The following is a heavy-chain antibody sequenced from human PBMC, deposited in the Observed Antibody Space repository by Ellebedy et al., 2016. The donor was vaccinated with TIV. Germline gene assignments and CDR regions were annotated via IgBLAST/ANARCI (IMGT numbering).Heavy chain of an antibody. CDR2: IGSTITTI. J-gene: IGHJ3*02. V-gene: IGHV3-48*04. D-gene: IGHD3-10*01. Sequence: PGGSLRLSCAASGFTFSSYSMNWVRQAPGKGLEWVLYIGSTITTIYYADSVKGRFTISRDNARNSLYLQMNSLRAEDTAVYYCARGGGSRLSHSFDIWGQGTMVTVSS. CDR3: ARGGGSRLSHSFDI. CDR1: GFTFSSYS.